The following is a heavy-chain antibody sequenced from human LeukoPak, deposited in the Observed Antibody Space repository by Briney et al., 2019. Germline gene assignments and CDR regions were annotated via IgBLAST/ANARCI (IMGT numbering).Heavy chain of an antibody. V-gene: IGHV4-59*01. D-gene: IGHD5-18*01. J-gene: IGHJ4*02. CDR1: GGSISSYY. Sequence: SETLSLTCTVSGGSISSYYWSWIRQPPGKGLEWLGYIYYSGSTNYNPSLKSRVTISVDTSKNQFSLKLSSVTAADTAVYYCASSLVDTAMDLDYWGQGTLVTVSS. CDR2: IYYSGST. CDR3: ASSLVDTAMDLDY.